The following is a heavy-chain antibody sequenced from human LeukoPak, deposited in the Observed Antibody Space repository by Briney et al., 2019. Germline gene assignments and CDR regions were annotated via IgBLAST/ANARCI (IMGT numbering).Heavy chain of an antibody. CDR2: ISSSGSTI. J-gene: IGHJ6*02. V-gene: IGHV3-11*01. Sequence: PGGSLRLSCAASGFTFSDYYMSWIRQAPGKGLEWVSYISSSGSTIYYADSVKGRFTTSRDNAKNSLYLQMNSLRAEDTAVYYCARVLAPNIVGASGDYYYYGMDVWGQGTTVTVSS. CDR1: GFTFSDYY. D-gene: IGHD1-26*01. CDR3: ARVLAPNIVGASGDYYYYGMDV.